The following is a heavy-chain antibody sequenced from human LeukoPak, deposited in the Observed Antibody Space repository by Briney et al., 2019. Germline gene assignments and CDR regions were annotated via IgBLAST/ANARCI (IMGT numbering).Heavy chain of an antibody. D-gene: IGHD2-2*01. CDR2: ISGSGGTT. CDR3: ARESTQLFDY. Sequence: GGSLRLSCAASEFTFSSYAMSWVRQAPGKGLEWVSAISGSGGTTYYAGSVKGRFTISRDNAKNSLYLQMNSLRAEDTAVYYCARESTQLFDYWGQGTLVTVSS. CDR1: EFTFSSYA. J-gene: IGHJ4*02. V-gene: IGHV3-23*01.